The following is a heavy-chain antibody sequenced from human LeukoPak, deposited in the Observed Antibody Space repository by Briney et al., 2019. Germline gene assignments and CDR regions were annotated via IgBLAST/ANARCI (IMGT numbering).Heavy chain of an antibody. Sequence: QAGGSLRLSCAASGFTFSSYGMHWVRQAPGKGLEWVAVISYDGSNKYYADSVKGRFTISRDNSKNTLYLQMNSLRAEDTAVYYCASSLRRIVGATGVDYWGQGTLVTVSS. J-gene: IGHJ4*02. CDR2: ISYDGSNK. CDR3: ASSLRRIVGATGVDY. V-gene: IGHV3-30*03. D-gene: IGHD1-26*01. CDR1: GFTFSSYG.